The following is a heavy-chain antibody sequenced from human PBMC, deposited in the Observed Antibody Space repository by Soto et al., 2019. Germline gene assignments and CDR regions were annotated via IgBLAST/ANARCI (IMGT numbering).Heavy chain of an antibody. CDR3: ARTSAAGKYYYGMDV. CDR1: GYSFTSYL. J-gene: IGHJ6*02. CDR2: IYPGDSDT. Sequence: GESLKISCNGSGYSFTSYLIGWVRQMPGKGLEWMGIIYPGDSDTRYSPSFQGQVTISADKSISTAYLQWSSLKASDTAMYYCARTSAAGKYYYGMDVWGQGTTVTSP. D-gene: IGHD6-13*01. V-gene: IGHV5-51*01.